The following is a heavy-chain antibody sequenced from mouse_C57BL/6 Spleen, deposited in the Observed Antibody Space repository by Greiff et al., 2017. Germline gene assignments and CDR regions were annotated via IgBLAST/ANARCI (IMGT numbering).Heavy chain of an antibody. D-gene: IGHD1-1*01. CDR1: GYTFTSYW. J-gene: IGHJ4*01. CDR3: ARFYYCSSYDAMDY. V-gene: IGHV1-53*01. CDR2: INPSSGGT. Sequence: VQLQESGAELVKPGASVKLSCKASGYTFTSYWMPWVKQRPGQGLEWIGTINPSSGGTNYTERLKSKATLTVDKSSNTAYMQLSSLTSEDSAVYYCARFYYCSSYDAMDYWGQGTSVTVSA.